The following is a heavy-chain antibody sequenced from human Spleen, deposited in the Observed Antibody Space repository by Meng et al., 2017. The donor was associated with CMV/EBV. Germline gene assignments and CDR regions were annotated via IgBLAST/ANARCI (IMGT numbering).Heavy chain of an antibody. CDR2: ISAYNGNT. V-gene: IGHV1-18*01. CDR1: GYTFTSYG. CDR3: ARNQDLDGYNFFGY. J-gene: IGHJ4*02. D-gene: IGHD5-24*01. Sequence: QVRLVQSGAEVKKPGASVKVACKASGYTFTSYGISWVRQAPGKGLEWMGWISAYNGNTNYAQKLQGRVTMTRDTSTSTVYMELSSLRSEDTAVYYCARNQDLDGYNFFGYWGQGTLVTVSS.